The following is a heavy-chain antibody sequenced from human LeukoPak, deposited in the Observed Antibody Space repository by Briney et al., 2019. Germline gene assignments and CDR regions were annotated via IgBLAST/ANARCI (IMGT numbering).Heavy chain of an antibody. CDR2: INPNSGGT. CDR1: GYTFTGYY. J-gene: IGHJ4*02. D-gene: IGHD3-3*01. V-gene: IGHV1-2*02. CDR3: ARMPDFWSGYYNNY. Sequence: GASVKVSCKASGYTFTGYYMHWVRQAPGQGLEWMGWINPNSGGTNYAQKFQGRVTMTRDTSISTAYMELSRLRSDDTAVYYCARMPDFWSGYYNNYWGQGTLVTVSS.